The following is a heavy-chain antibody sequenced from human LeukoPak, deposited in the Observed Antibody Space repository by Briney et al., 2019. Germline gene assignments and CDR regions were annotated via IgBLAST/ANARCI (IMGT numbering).Heavy chain of an antibody. CDR1: GFTFSSYG. J-gene: IGHJ4*02. Sequence: GGSLRLSCAASGFTFSSYGMNWVRQAPGKGLEWVSSIISTSIYIYYAGSVKGRFTISRDNAKNSLYLQMNRLRAEDTAVYYCARVMVATINYWGQGTLVTVSS. CDR2: IISTSIYI. V-gene: IGHV3-21*01. D-gene: IGHD5-12*01. CDR3: ARVMVATINY.